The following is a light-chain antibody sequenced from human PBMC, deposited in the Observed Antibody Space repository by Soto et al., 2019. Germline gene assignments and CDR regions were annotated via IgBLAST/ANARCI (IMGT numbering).Light chain of an antibody. J-gene: IGKJ5*01. CDR1: ESISRH. CDR2: AAS. V-gene: IGKV1-39*01. CDR3: QQTYSTLSIT. Sequence: DIQMTQSPSSLSASVGDRVTITCRASESISRHLNWYQQKPGKAPKVLIYAASSLQNGVPSRFRGSGSGTDFTLPIPNLQPEDFAAYYCQQTYSTLSITFGQGTRQDI.